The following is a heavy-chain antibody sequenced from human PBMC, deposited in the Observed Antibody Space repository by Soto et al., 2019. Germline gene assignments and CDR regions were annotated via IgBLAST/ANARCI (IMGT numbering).Heavy chain of an antibody. CDR2: IIPIFGTA. CDR3: ARDPHYYDRSGYYNSAEYFPH. J-gene: IGHJ1*01. D-gene: IGHD3-22*01. CDR1: GGTFSSYA. Sequence: QVQLVQSGAEVKKPGSSVKVSCKASGGTFSSYAISWVRQAPGQGLEWMGGIIPIFGTANYAQKFQGRVTITADESTSTAYMALSSLRSEDTDVYYSARDPHYYDRSGYYNSAEYFPHWGQGTLVTVSS. V-gene: IGHV1-69*01.